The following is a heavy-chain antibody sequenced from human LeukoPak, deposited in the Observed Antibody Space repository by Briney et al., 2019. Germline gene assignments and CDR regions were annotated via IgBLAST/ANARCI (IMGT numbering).Heavy chain of an antibody. Sequence: SQTLSLTCAISGDSVSSNSAAWNWIRQSPSRGLEWLGRTYYRSKWYNDYAVSVKSRITINPDTSKNQFSLQLNSVTPEDTAVYYCARGYSSSWYPVPYYYYYGMDVWGQGTTVTVSS. CDR2: TYYRSKWYN. CDR3: ARGYSSSWYPVPYYYYYGMDV. D-gene: IGHD6-13*01. CDR1: GDSVSSNSAA. V-gene: IGHV6-1*01. J-gene: IGHJ6*02.